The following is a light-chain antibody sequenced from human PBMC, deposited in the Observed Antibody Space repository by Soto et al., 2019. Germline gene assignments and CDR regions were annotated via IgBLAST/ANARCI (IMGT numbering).Light chain of an antibody. CDR1: SSDVGGYNY. J-gene: IGLJ2*01. V-gene: IGLV2-14*01. CDR3: SSYTSSSTVV. CDR2: EVS. Sequence: QSVLTQPASVSGSPGQSITIFCTGTSSDVGGYNYVSWYQQHPGKAPKLIIYEVSNRPSGVSNRFSGSKSGNTATLTISGLPAEYEADYYCSSYTSSSTVVFGGGTKVTVL.